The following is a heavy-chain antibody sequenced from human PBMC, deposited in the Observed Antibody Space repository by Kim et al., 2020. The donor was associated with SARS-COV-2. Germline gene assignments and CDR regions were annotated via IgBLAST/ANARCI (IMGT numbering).Heavy chain of an antibody. Sequence: TSYAQKFQGRVTMTRDTATSTVYMELSSLRSEDTAVYYWARATLERHLDYWGQGTLVTVSS. J-gene: IGHJ4*02. CDR2: T. CDR3: ARATLERHLDY. V-gene: IGHV1-46*01. D-gene: IGHD1-1*01.